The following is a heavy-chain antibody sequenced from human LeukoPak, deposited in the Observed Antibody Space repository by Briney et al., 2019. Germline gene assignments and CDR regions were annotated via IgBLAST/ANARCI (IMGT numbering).Heavy chain of an antibody. CDR1: GGSSSSSSYC. J-gene: IGHJ6*02. V-gene: IGHV4-39*07. CDR3: ARMDMVRGVIFYYYGLDV. Sequence: SETLSLTCTVSGGSSSSSSYCWGWIRQPPGKGLEWIGSIYYSGSTYYNPSLKSRVTISVDTSKNQFSLKLRSVTAADTAVYYCARMDMVRGVIFYYYGLDVWGQGTTVTVSS. D-gene: IGHD3-10*01. CDR2: IYYSGST.